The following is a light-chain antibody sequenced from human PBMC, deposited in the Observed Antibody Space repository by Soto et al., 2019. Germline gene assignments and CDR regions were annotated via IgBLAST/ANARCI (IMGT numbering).Light chain of an antibody. CDR1: QSVSSTY. CDR3: QQYGRSPNT. V-gene: IGKV3-20*01. J-gene: IGKJ2*01. CDR2: STS. Sequence: EVVLTQSPGTLSLSPGERATLSCRASQSVSSTYLAWYQQKPGQSPRLLIYSTSSRATGIPDRFSGSGSGTDFTLTISRLEPEDFAAYYCQQYGRSPNTFGQGTKLEI.